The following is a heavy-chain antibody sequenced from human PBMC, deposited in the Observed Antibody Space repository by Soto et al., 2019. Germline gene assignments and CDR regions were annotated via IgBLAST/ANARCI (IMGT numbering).Heavy chain of an antibody. CDR1: GYTFTSYA. V-gene: IGHV1-3*01. Sequence: QVQLVQSGAEVKKPGASVKVSCEASGYTFTSYAMHWVRQAPGQRLEWMGWINAGNGNTKYSQKFQGRVTITRDTSASTAYMELSSLRSEDTAVYYCARAGGRDCSGGSCYLIIFDYWGQGTLVTVSS. J-gene: IGHJ4*02. CDR2: INAGNGNT. CDR3: ARAGGRDCSGGSCYLIIFDY. D-gene: IGHD2-15*01.